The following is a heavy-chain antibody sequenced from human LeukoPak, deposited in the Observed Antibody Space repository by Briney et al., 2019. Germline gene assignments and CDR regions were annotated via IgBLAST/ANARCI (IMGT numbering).Heavy chain of an antibody. CDR3: ARRGRVSGMSTVTTSSGFDY. J-gene: IGHJ4*02. Sequence: GASVKVSCKASGYTFTDYAMNWVRQAPGQGLEWMGWINTNTGNPTYAQGFTGRFVFSLDTSVSTAYLQISSLKAEDTAVYYCARRGRVSGMSTVTTSSGFDYWGQGTLVTVSS. CDR2: INTNTGNP. V-gene: IGHV7-4-1*02. D-gene: IGHD4-17*01. CDR1: GYTFTDYA.